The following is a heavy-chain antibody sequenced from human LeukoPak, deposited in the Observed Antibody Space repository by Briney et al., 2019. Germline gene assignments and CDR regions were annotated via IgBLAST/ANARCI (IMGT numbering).Heavy chain of an antibody. CDR2: INTGTGNP. V-gene: IGHV7-4-1*02. D-gene: IGHD2-21*01. J-gene: IGHJ4*02. CDR1: GYTFTSYA. CDR3: ASFGAYSFDY. Sequence: ASVKVSCKASGYTFTSYAMNWVRQAPGQGLEFMGWINTGTGNPTYAQGFTGRFVFSLDTSVSTAYLQISTLKPEDTAVYYCASFGAYSFDYWGQGTLVTVSS.